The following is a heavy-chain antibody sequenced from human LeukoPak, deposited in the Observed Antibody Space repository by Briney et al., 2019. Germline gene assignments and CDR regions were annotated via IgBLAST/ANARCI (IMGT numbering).Heavy chain of an antibody. Sequence: GGSLRLSCAASGFTFSSYSMNWVRQAPGKGLEWVSSISSSSSYIYYADSVKGRFTISRDNAKNSLYLQMNSLRAEDTAVYYCARDIRYGDYVRNFDYWGQGTLVTVSS. CDR2: ISSSSSYI. V-gene: IGHV3-21*01. CDR1: GFTFSSYS. D-gene: IGHD4-17*01. CDR3: ARDIRYGDYVRNFDY. J-gene: IGHJ4*02.